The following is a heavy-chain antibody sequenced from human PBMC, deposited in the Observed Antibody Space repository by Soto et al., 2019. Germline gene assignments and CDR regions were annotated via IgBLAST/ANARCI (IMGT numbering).Heavy chain of an antibody. CDR1: GYTFTNYW. CDR3: AASIFYYGMDV. CDR2: IYPGDSDT. V-gene: IGHV5-51*01. Sequence: ESLKISCKGSGYTFTNYWIGWVRQMPGKGLEWMGIIYPGDSDTKYNPSFQGQVTISADKSITTTYLRWTSLKASDTAIYYCAASIFYYGMDVWGQGTTGTVS. J-gene: IGHJ6*02.